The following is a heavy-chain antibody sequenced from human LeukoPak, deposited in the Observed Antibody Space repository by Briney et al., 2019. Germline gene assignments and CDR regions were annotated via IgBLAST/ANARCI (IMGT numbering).Heavy chain of an antibody. CDR2: FYYSGST. J-gene: IGHJ5*02. D-gene: IGHD2-15*01. CDR1: GGSISSSSSY. CDR3: ARDGGQYCSGGSCYAVGWFDP. Sequence: SETLSLTCTVSGGSISSSSSYWGWIRQPPGKGLEWIGSFYYSGSTYYNPSLKSRVTISVDTAKNQFSLKLSSVTAADTAVYYCARDGGQYCSGGSCYAVGWFDPWGQGTLVTVSS. V-gene: IGHV4-39*07.